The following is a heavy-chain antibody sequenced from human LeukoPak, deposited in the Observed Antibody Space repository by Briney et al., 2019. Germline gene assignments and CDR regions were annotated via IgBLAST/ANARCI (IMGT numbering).Heavy chain of an antibody. V-gene: IGHV4-59*01. CDR1: GDFISSYY. J-gene: IGHJ4*02. D-gene: IGHD5-12*01. Sequence: SETLSLTCTVSGDFISSYYWSWLRQSPGEGLEWIGYIHERGSTNHNPSLKSRVTMSVDTSKNQFSLKLTSVTAADTAVYFCAKSPRTVTTIFDYWDQGTLVTVSS. CDR2: IHERGST. CDR3: AKSPRTVTTIFDY.